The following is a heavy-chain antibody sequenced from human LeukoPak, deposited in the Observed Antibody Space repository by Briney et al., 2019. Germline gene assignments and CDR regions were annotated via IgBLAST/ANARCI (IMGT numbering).Heavy chain of an antibody. CDR2: IKQDGSEK. V-gene: IGHV3-7*01. Sequence: GGSLRLSCAASGFTFSSYWMSWVRQAPGKGLEWVANIKQDGSEKYYVDSVKGRFTISRDNAKNSLYLQMNSLRAEDTAVYYCARGPRVFGYYYDSSGYYWGQGTLVTVSS. CDR1: GFTFSSYW. CDR3: ARGPRVFGYYYDSSGYY. J-gene: IGHJ4*02. D-gene: IGHD3-22*01.